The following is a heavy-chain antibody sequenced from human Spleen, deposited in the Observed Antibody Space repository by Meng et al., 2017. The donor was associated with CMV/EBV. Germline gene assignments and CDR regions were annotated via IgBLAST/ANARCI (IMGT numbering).Heavy chain of an antibody. J-gene: IGHJ5*02. CDR3: ARRGLQFLESLPFNWFDP. Sequence: SFSGYSWSWVRQPPGKGLEYIGDINHSGTTNYNSSLKSRLTISVDTSKNQFSLKLNSVTAADTAVYYCARRGLQFLESLPFNWFDPWGQGILVTVSS. CDR1: SFSGYS. CDR2: INHSGTT. D-gene: IGHD3-3*01. V-gene: IGHV4-34*01.